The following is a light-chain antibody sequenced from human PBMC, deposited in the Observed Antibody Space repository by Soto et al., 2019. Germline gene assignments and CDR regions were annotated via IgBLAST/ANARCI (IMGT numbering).Light chain of an antibody. Sequence: DIQMTQSPSSLSASVEDRVTITWRASQGISNYLAWYQQKPGKVPKLLIYAASTLQSWVSSRFSGSGSGTDFPLSIRSLQPEDVATYYFQKYHSAPWTFGQGTKVEIK. CDR3: QKYHSAPWT. CDR1: QGISNY. V-gene: IGKV1-27*01. CDR2: AAS. J-gene: IGKJ1*01.